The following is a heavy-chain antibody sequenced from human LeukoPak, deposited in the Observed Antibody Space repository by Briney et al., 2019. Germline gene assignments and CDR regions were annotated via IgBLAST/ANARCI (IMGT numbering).Heavy chain of an antibody. CDR2: INWNGGST. J-gene: IGHJ4*02. Sequence: GGSLRLSCAASGFTFDDYGMSWVRQAPGKGLEWVSGINWNGGSTGYADSVKGRFTISRDNAKNSQYLQMNSLRAEDTALYYCARVGSSGWYAPYYFDYWGQGTLVTVSS. CDR1: GFTFDDYG. D-gene: IGHD6-19*01. V-gene: IGHV3-20*04. CDR3: ARVGSSGWYAPYYFDY.